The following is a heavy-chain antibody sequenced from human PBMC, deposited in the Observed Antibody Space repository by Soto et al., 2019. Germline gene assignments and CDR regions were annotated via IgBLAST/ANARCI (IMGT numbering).Heavy chain of an antibody. V-gene: IGHV1-3*01. CDR2: INAGNGNT. D-gene: IGHD2-15*01. CDR1: GYTFTSYA. Sequence: QVPLVQSGAEVKKPGASVKVSCKASGYTFTSYAMHWVRQAPGQRLEWMGWINAGNGNTKYSQKFQGRVTITRDTSASTAYMELSSLRSEDTAVYYCARLKGYCSGGSCYFAHDYWGQGTLVTVSS. J-gene: IGHJ4*02. CDR3: ARLKGYCSGGSCYFAHDY.